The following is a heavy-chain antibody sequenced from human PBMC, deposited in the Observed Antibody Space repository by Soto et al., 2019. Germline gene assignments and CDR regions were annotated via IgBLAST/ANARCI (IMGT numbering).Heavy chain of an antibody. CDR1: GGSISSGDYC. J-gene: IGHJ6*02. CDR2: IYYSGST. D-gene: IGHD3-10*01. Sequence: TLSLTCTVSGGSISSGDYCWSLIRQPPEKGLEWIGYIYYSGSTYYNPSLKSRVTISVDTSKNQFSLKLSSVTAADTAVYYCARDIKYGSGSYYYFSGYYYYGMDVWGQGTTVIAP. V-gene: IGHV4-30-4*08. CDR3: ARDIKYGSGSYYYFSGYYYYGMDV.